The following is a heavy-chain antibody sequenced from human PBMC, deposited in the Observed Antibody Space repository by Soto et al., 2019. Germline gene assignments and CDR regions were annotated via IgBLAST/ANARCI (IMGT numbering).Heavy chain of an antibody. J-gene: IGHJ5*01. CDR3: GRVVEGATRHTDFDS. CDR1: GGYISGGYYS. Sequence: SETLSLTCAVSGGYISGGYYSWSWIRQPPGKGLEWIGFIYNSGSTYYNSSLKSRVTISVDRSKNHFFLNLTSVTAADTAVYFCGRVVEGATRHTDFDSWGQGTLVTVSS. V-gene: IGHV4-30-2*01. CDR2: IYNSGST.